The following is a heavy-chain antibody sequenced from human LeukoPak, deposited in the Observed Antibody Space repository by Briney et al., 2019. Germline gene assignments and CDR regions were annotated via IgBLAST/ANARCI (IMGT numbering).Heavy chain of an antibody. CDR1: GFSVSDNY. CDR3: ARDLASLSGGDYGGS. J-gene: IGHJ5*02. CDR2: IYSGGSI. Sequence: GGSLRLPCAASGFSVSDNYMSWVRQAPGKGLECVSVIYSGGSIYYADSVKGRFTISRDNSKNTLYLQMNSLRVEDSAVYYCARDLASLSGGDYGGSWGQGTLVTLSS. D-gene: IGHD3-16*01. V-gene: IGHV3-53*01.